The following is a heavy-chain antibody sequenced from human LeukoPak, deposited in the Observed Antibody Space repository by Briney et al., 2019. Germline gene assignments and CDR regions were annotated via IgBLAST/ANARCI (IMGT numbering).Heavy chain of an antibody. V-gene: IGHV1-69*06. J-gene: IGHJ5*02. CDR2: IIAIFGTT. CDR1: GGTFRSYA. D-gene: IGHD2-21*02. Sequence: SVKVSXKASGGTFRSYAISWVRQAPGQGLEWIGWIIAIFGTTNYAQKFQGRVTITADKSTSTAYMELRSLRSEDTAVYYCARYCNNCFAPWGQGTLVTVSS. CDR3: ARYCNNCFAP.